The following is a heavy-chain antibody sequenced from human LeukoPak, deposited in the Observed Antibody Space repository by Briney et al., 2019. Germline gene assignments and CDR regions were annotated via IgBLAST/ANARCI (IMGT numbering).Heavy chain of an antibody. CDR2: ISSSSSYI. CDR3: ARDDSGDSSGYDY. Sequence: PGGSLRLSCAASGFTFSSYSMNWVRQAPGKGLEWVSSISSSSSYIYYADSVKGRFTISRDNAKNSLYLQMNSLRAEDTAVYYCARDDSGDSSGYDYWGQGTLVTVSS. V-gene: IGHV3-21*01. D-gene: IGHD3-22*01. J-gene: IGHJ4*02. CDR1: GFTFSSYS.